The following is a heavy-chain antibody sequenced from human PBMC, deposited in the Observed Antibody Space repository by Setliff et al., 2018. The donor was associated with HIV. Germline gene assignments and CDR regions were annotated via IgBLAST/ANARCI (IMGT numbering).Heavy chain of an antibody. CDR3: ARSLLRYFDWLLPDY. V-gene: IGHV7-4-1*02. CDR1: GYTLTTYG. D-gene: IGHD3-9*01. J-gene: IGHJ4*02. CDR2: LNTETGNS. Sequence: ASVKVSCKASGYTLTTYGISWVRQAPGQGLQWMGWLNTETGNSMYAQGFTGRFVFSLDTSVSTAYLQISSLKAEDTAVYYCARSLLRYFDWLLPDYWGQGTLVTVSS.